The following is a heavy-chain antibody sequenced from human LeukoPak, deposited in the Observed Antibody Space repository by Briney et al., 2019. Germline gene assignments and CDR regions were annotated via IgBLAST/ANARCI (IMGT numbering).Heavy chain of an antibody. CDR3: PRWYGVSNTGYQMDV. V-gene: IGHV4-59*02. Sequence: SETLSLTCTVSGGSVNSYYWSWIRQPPGEGLEWIGYIYHTGSTSYNPSLKSRVTMSVDTSKNQLSLKVSSVTAADTAVYYCPRWYGVSNTGYQMDVWGKGTTVTVSS. J-gene: IGHJ6*03. D-gene: IGHD2-8*01. CDR1: GGSVNSYY. CDR2: IYHTGST.